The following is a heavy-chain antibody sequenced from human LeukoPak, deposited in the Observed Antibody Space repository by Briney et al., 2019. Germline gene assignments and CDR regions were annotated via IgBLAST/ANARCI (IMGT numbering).Heavy chain of an antibody. D-gene: IGHD3-9*01. CDR1: GFTFSDST. Sequence: GSLRLSCAASGFTFSDSTMHWVRQASGKGLEWVGRIKSKANNYATAYAASVKDRFTISRDDSKNTAYLQMNSLRAEDTAVYYCAKDPPPYYDILTGYYNRYYFDYWGQGTLVTVSS. CDR2: IKSKANNYAT. V-gene: IGHV3-73*01. CDR3: AKDPPPYYDILTGYYNRYYFDY. J-gene: IGHJ4*02.